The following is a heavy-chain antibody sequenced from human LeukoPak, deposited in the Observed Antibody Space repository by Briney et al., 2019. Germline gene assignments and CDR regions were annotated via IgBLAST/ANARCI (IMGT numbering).Heavy chain of an antibody. CDR1: GFIFSDYY. D-gene: IGHD6-19*01. V-gene: IGHV3-11*01. CDR3: ARGGSSGWDKGLFDY. J-gene: IGHJ4*02. CDR2: VSDGGSTI. Sequence: GGSLRLSCAASGFIFSDYYMSWIRQAPGKGLEWISYVSDGGSTIYYADSVKGRFTISRDNAKNSLYLQMNSLRAEDTAVYYCARGGSSGWDKGLFDYWGQGTLVTVSS.